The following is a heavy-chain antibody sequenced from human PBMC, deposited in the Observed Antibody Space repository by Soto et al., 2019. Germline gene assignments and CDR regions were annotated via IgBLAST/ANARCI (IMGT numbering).Heavy chain of an antibody. D-gene: IGHD3-22*01. V-gene: IGHV4-59*01. CDR2: IYYSGST. CDR3: ARHDRAADY. CDR1: GGSISSYY. J-gene: IGHJ4*02. Sequence: SETLSLTCTVSGGSISSYYWSWIRQPPGKGLDWIGYIYYSGSTSYNPSLKSRITISVDTSKNQFSLKLSSVTAADTAVYYCARHDRAADYWGQGTLVTVSS.